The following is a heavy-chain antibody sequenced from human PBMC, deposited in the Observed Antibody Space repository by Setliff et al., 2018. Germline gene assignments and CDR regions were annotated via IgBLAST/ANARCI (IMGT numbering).Heavy chain of an antibody. D-gene: IGHD6-13*01. V-gene: IGHV3-23*01. CDR1: GFTFRSYA. J-gene: IGHJ6*03. CDR3: AGARGSSWLFYYMDV. CDR2: ISGSGGST. Sequence: GESLKISCAASGFTFRSYAMSWVRQAPGKGLEWVSGISGSGGSTYYADSVKGRFTISRDNSKNTVYLKMNSLRAEDTAVYFCAGARGSSWLFYYMDVWGKGTTVTVSS.